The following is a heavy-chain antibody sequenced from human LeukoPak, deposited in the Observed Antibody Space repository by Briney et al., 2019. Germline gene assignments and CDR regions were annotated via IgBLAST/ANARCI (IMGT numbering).Heavy chain of an antibody. V-gene: IGHV3-33*01. CDR2: IWYDGSNK. J-gene: IGHJ4*02. CDR1: GSMFSSCG. CDR3: ASSSDYGDYGVLDY. D-gene: IGHD4-17*01. Sequence: PGRSLRLSCAASGSMFSSCGMHWVRQAPGKGLEWVAVIWYDGSNKYYADSVKGRFTISRDNSKNTVFLQMNSLRAEDTAVYYCASSSDYGDYGVLDYWGQGTLVTVSS.